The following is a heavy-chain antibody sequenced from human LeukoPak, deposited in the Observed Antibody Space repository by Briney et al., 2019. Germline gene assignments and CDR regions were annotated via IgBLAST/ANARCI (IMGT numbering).Heavy chain of an antibody. D-gene: IGHD6-13*01. CDR2: INHSGST. J-gene: IGHJ4*02. CDR1: GGSFSGYY. CDR3: ASLSAAADTCDY. V-gene: IGHV4-34*01. Sequence: SETLSLTCAVYGGSFSGYYWSWIRQPPGKGLEWIGEINHSGSTNYNPSPKSRVTISVDTSKNQFSLKLSSVTAADTAVYYCASLSAAADTCDYWGQGTLVTVSS.